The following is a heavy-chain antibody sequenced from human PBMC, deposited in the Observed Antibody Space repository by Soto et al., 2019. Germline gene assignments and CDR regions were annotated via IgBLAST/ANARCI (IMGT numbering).Heavy chain of an antibody. CDR1: GGSISSYY. J-gene: IGHJ5*02. CDR3: ARERGVTTDIRYNWFDP. D-gene: IGHD4-17*01. V-gene: IGHV4-59*01. CDR2: IYYSGST. Sequence: SETLSLTCTVSGGSISSYYWSWIRQPPGKGLEWIGYIYYSGSTNYNPSLKSRVTISVDTSKNQFSLKLSSVTAADTAVYYCARERGVTTDIRYNWFDPWGQGTLVTVSS.